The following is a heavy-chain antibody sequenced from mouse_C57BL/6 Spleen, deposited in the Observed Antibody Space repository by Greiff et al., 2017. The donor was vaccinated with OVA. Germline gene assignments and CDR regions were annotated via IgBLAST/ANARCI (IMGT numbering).Heavy chain of an antibody. Sequence: VQLQQSGPELVKPGASVKISCKASDYSFTGYYMNWVKQSPEKSLEWIGEINPSTGGTTYNQKFKAKATLTVDKSSSTAYMQLKSLTSEDSAVYYCARPYYYGSTDFDYWGQGTTLTVSS. CDR3: ARPYYYGSTDFDY. CDR1: DYSFTGYY. V-gene: IGHV1-42*01. D-gene: IGHD1-1*01. J-gene: IGHJ2*01. CDR2: INPSTGGT.